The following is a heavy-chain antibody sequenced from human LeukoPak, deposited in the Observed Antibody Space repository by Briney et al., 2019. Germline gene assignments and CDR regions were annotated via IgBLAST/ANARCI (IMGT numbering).Heavy chain of an antibody. CDR3: AKDLGVAVAGTLAPLDY. D-gene: IGHD6-19*01. CDR1: GFTFSSYC. J-gene: IGHJ4*02. Sequence: GGSLRLSCAASGFTFSSYCMHWVRQAPGKGLEWVAVITNDGSNKNYADSVKGRFTISRDKAKYTMYLQMNSLSAEDTAVYYCAKDLGVAVAGTLAPLDYWGQGTLVTVSS. V-gene: IGHV3-30*18. CDR2: ITNDGSNK.